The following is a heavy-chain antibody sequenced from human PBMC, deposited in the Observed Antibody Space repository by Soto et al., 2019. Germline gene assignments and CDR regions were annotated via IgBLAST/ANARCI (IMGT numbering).Heavy chain of an antibody. V-gene: IGHV3-48*03. CDR3: ARDSITIFGVVILSYYYYYGMDV. CDR1: GFTFSSYE. CDR2: ISSSGSTI. Sequence: GGSLRLSCAASGFTFSSYEMNWVRQAPGKGLEWVSYISSSGSTIYYADSVKGRFTISRDNAKNSLYLQMNSLRAEDTAVYYCARDSITIFGVVILSYYYYYGMDVWGQGTKVTVSS. D-gene: IGHD3-3*01. J-gene: IGHJ6*02.